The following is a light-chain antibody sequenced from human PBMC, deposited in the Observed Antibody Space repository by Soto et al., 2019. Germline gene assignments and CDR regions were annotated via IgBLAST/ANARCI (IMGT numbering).Light chain of an antibody. CDR3: AAWDDSLNGVV. V-gene: IGLV1-44*01. CDR1: SSNIGSNT. CDR2: NIN. Sequence: QSVLTQPPSASGTPGQRVTISRSGSSSNIGSNTVNWYQQLPGTAPKLLIYNINQRPSGVPDRFSGSKSGTSASLAISGLQSEDEADYYCAAWDDSLNGVVFGGGTKVTVL. J-gene: IGLJ2*01.